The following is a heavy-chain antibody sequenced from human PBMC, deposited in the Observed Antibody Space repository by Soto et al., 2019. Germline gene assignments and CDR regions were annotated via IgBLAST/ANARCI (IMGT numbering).Heavy chain of an antibody. CDR3: ATETGQRSGDDFWSGYHYPPGDYYGMDV. J-gene: IGHJ6*02. V-gene: IGHV1-24*01. CDR2: FDPEDGET. CDR1: GYTLTELS. Sequence: ASVKVSCKVSGYTLTELSMHWVRQAPGKGLEWMGGFDPEDGETIYAQKFQGRVTMTEDTSTDTAYMELSSLRSEDTAVYYCATETGQRSGDDFWSGYHYPPGDYYGMDVWGQGTTVTVS. D-gene: IGHD3-3*01.